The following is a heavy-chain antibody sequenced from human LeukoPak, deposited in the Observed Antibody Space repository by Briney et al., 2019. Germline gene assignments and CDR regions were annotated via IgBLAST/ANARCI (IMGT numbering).Heavy chain of an antibody. CDR1: GYSISSGYY. J-gene: IGHJ2*01. CDR3: ASGYWFLDL. Sequence: SETLSLTCIVSGYSISSGYYWGWIRQPPGKGLEWIGSMYQSGSTYYNPSLKSRVTISVDTSKNQFSLKLSSVTAADTAVYYCASGYWFLDLWGRGTLVTVSS. V-gene: IGHV4-38-2*02. CDR2: MYQSGST.